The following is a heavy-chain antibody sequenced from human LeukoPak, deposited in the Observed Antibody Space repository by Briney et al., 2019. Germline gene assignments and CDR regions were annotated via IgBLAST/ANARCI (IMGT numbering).Heavy chain of an antibody. J-gene: IGHJ4*02. CDR3: AREYSTSSTSFDY. Sequence: SETLSLTCGVYGGSLSGHFWSWIRQPLGKGLEWIGEIKHTGYTNYNPSLKSRVIISVDTSKNQFSLKLSSMTAADTAVYYCAREYSTSSTSFDYWGQGTLVIVSS. CDR1: GGSLSGHF. V-gene: IGHV4-34*01. CDR2: IKHTGYT. D-gene: IGHD6-6*01.